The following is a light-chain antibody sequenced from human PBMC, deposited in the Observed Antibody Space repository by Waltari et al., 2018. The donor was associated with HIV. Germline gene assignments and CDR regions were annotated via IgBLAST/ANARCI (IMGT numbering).Light chain of an antibody. CDR2: YNT. CDR3: GTWDGSLNVWV. CDR1: SPNIGNNF. V-gene: IGLV1-51*01. J-gene: IGLJ3*02. Sequence: QSVLTQPPSVSAASGQKVTISCSGSSPNIGNNFVSWYQQLPGIAPKLLIYYNTKRPSGNPDRFSGSKSGTSATLAITGLQTGDEADYYCGTWDGSLNVWVFGGGTKVTV.